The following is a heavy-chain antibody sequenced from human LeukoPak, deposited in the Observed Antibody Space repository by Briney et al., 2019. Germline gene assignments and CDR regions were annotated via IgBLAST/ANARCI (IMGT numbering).Heavy chain of an antibody. V-gene: IGHV1-8*01. CDR2: MNPNSGNT. D-gene: IGHD3-10*01. CDR3: ARVNGARVRGVTDY. CDR1: GYTFTSYD. J-gene: IGHJ4*02. Sequence: ASVKVSCKASGYTFTSYDINWVRQAAGQGLEWMGWMNPNSGNTGYAQKFQGRVTMTRNTSISTAYMELSSLRSEDTAVYYCARVNGARVRGVTDYWGQGTLVTVSS.